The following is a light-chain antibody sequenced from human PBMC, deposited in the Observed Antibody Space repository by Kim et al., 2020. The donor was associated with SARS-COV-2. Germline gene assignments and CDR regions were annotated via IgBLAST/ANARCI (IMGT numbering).Light chain of an antibody. CDR3: QSTDRSVSYVV. CDR2: KDS. J-gene: IGLJ3*02. V-gene: IGLV3-25*03. Sequence: YELTQPPSVSVSPGQTAQITCSGDALPKQYANWYQKKPGQAPKLVIYKDSERPSGIPERFSGSNSGTSVSPTINGVQAEDEADDYCQSTDRSVSYVVFGGGTKLTVL. CDR1: ALPKQY.